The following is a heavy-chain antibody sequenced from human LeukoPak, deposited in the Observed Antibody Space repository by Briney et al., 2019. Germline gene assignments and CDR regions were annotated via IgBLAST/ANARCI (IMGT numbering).Heavy chain of an antibody. CDR1: GFAFTTYG. J-gene: IGHJ4*02. Sequence: GGSLRLSCAVSGFAFTTYGMHWVRQAPGKGLEWVAVIWYDGNSIYYADSVKGRFTISRDNSKNTLYPQMNSLRAEDTAVYYCLRDPYEAYWGQGTLVTVSS. D-gene: IGHD5-12*01. CDR2: IWYDGNSI. CDR3: LRDPYEAY. V-gene: IGHV3-33*01.